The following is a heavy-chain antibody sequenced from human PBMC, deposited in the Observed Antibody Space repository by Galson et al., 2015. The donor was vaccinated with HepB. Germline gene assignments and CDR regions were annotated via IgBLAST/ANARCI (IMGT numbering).Heavy chain of an antibody. CDR1: GFTFSTYS. V-gene: IGHV3-48*02. Sequence: SPRLSCAASGFTFSTYSMNWVRQAPGKGLEWISYISRSSSNRYYADSVNGRFTISRDDAKNSLYLQMNSLRDEDTAVYYCTRDRYCTSTTCSGYYYGMDVWGQGTTVTVSS. J-gene: IGHJ6*02. CDR3: TRDRYCTSTTCSGYYYGMDV. CDR2: ISRSSSNR. D-gene: IGHD2-2*01.